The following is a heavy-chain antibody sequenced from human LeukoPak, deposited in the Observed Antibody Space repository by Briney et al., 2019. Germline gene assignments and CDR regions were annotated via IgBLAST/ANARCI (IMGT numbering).Heavy chain of an antibody. CDR1: GGSISSSSYY. Sequence: SETLSLTCTVSGGSISSSSYYWGWIRQPPGKGLEWIGSIYYSGSTYYNPSLKSRVTISVDTSKNQFSLKLSSATAADTAVYYCATQPIAVAVDYWGQGTLVTVSS. CDR3: ATQPIAVAVDY. D-gene: IGHD6-19*01. J-gene: IGHJ4*02. V-gene: IGHV4-39*01. CDR2: IYYSGST.